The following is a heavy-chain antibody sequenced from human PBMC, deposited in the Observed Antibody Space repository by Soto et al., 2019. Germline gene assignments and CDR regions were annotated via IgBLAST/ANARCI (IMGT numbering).Heavy chain of an antibody. CDR1: GYTFTSYD. Sequence: ASVKVSCKASGYTFTSYDINWVRQATGQGLEWMGRMNPNSGNTGYAQKFQGRVTMTRNTSISTAYMELSSLRSEDTAVYYCARARIAVAGFHYYYGMDVWGQGTTVTVSS. J-gene: IGHJ6*02. V-gene: IGHV1-8*01. D-gene: IGHD6-19*01. CDR2: MNPNSGNT. CDR3: ARARIAVAGFHYYYGMDV.